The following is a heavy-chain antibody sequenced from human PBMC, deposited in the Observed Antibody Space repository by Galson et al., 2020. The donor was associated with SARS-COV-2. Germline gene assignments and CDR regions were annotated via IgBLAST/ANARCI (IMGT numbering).Heavy chain of an antibody. V-gene: IGHV3-21*01. D-gene: IGHD3-16*01. CDR1: GFPFSSYS. CDR2: ISSGSSYI. Sequence: GGSLRLSCAASGFPFSSYSMIWVRQAPGKGLEWVSSISSGSSYIYYADSVRGRFSMSRDNPKNSLYLQMNSLIVEDTAVYYCARLGGMATTPNTYYYYGMDVWGQGTTVTVSS. J-gene: IGHJ6*02. CDR3: ARLGGMATTPNTYYYYGMDV.